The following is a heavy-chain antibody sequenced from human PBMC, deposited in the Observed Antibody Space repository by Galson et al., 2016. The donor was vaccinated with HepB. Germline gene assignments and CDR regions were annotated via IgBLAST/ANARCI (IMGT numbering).Heavy chain of an antibody. CDR2: IHTSGST. Sequence: SETLSLTCTVSGVSITNYYWSWVRQPVGKGLEWIGRIHTSGSTRYNPSLNSRVTMSGDTSKKQISLRLRSVTAADTAVYYCARDVSNAPEDNWFDPWGQGTLVTVSS. CDR1: GVSITNYY. V-gene: IGHV4-4*07. J-gene: IGHJ5*02. D-gene: IGHD3-3*02. CDR3: ARDVSNAPEDNWFDP.